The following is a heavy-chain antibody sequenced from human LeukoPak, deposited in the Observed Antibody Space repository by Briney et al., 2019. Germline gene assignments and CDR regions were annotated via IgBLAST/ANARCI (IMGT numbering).Heavy chain of an antibody. CDR1: GITFSSYW. J-gene: IGHJ4*02. CDR2: INSDGSRT. D-gene: IGHD5-12*01. CDR3: ARGYSGYEAPDY. V-gene: IGHV3-74*01. Sequence: GGSLRLSCTASGITFSSYWMHWVRQTPGRGPVWVSRINSDGSRTSYVDSVKGRFTISRDNAKNTLYLQMNSLRDEDTAVYYCARGYSGYEAPDYWGQGTLVTVSS.